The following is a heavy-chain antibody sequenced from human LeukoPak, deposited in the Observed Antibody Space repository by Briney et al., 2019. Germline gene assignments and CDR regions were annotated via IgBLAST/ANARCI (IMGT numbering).Heavy chain of an antibody. CDR3: ARAGDGSGDAFDI. Sequence: SETLSLTCTVSGGSISSSSYYWGWIRQPPGKGLEWIGSIYYSGSTYYNPSLKSRVTISVDTSKNQFSLKLSSVTAADTAVYYCARAGDGSGDAFDIWGQGTMVTVSS. D-gene: IGHD3-10*01. J-gene: IGHJ3*02. CDR2: IYYSGST. CDR1: GGSISSSSYY. V-gene: IGHV4-39*07.